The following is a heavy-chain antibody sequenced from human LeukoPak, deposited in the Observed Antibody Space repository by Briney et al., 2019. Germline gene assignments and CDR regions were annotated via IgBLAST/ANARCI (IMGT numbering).Heavy chain of an antibody. CDR2: MSPSGSS. Sequence: SETLSLTCAVYGGSFSDYYWTWIRQTPGKGLEWIGEMSPSGSSNYNPSLKSRVTISVDTSKNQFSPKLRSVTAVDTAVYYCARGRQDVNMILVVMAGVSYYLDVWSKGTTVTVS. CDR3: ARGRQDVNMILVVMAGVSYYLDV. D-gene: IGHD3-22*01. V-gene: IGHV4-34*01. CDR1: GGSFSDYY. J-gene: IGHJ6*03.